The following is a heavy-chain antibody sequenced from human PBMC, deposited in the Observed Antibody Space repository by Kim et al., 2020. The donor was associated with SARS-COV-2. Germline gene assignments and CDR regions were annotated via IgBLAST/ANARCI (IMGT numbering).Heavy chain of an antibody. Sequence: GGSLRLSCAASGFTFSSYAMSWVRQAPGKGLEWVSAISGSGGSTYYADSVKGRFTISRDNSKNTLYLQMNSLRAEDTAVYYCAKDRRGSSSGSYWKEYYYGMDVWGQGTTVTVSS. CDR2: ISGSGGST. CDR1: GFTFSSYA. CDR3: AKDRRGSSSGSYWKEYYYGMDV. V-gene: IGHV3-23*01. J-gene: IGHJ6*02. D-gene: IGHD3-10*01.